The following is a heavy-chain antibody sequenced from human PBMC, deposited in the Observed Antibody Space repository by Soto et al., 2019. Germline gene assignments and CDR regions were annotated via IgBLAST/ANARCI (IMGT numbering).Heavy chain of an antibody. CDR1: GFTFTRYS. Sequence: PGGSLRLSCAASGFTFTRYSMNWVRQAPGKGLEWVSSISSTTNYIYYGDSMKGRSTISRDNAKNSLYLEMNSLRAEDTAVYYCARDSEDLTSKFDYWGQGTLVPVSS. V-gene: IGHV3-21*06. CDR2: ISSTTNYI. J-gene: IGHJ4*02. CDR3: ARDSEDLTSKFDY.